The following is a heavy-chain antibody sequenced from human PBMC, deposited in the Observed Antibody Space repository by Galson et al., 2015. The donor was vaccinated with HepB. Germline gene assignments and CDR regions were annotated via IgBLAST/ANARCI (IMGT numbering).Heavy chain of an antibody. CDR1: GYSFTSYW. CDR2: IDPSDSYT. CDR3: AGHLGLWFGELLPGGFDY. V-gene: IGHV5-10-1*01. J-gene: IGHJ4*02. D-gene: IGHD3-10*01. Sequence: QSGAEVKKPGESLRISCKGSGYSFTSYWISWVRQMPGKGLEWMGRIDPSDSYTNYSPSFQGHVTISADKSISTAYLQWSSLKASDTAMYYCAGHLGLWFGELLPGGFDYWGQGTLVTVSS.